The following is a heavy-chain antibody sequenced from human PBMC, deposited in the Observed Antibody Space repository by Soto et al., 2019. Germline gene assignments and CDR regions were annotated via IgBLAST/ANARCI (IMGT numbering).Heavy chain of an antibody. V-gene: IGHV3-30-3*01. J-gene: IGHJ3*02. D-gene: IGHD3-22*01. CDR3: ARASYDSSGYYYEGVQRGAFDI. CDR2: ISYDGSNK. Sequence: QVQLVESGGGVVQPGRSLRLSCAASGFTFSSYAMHWVRQAPGKGLEWVAVISYDGSNKYYADSVKGRFTISRDNAKNTLYLQMNSVRAEDTAVYYCARASYDSSGYYYEGVQRGAFDIWGQGTMVTVSS. CDR1: GFTFSSYA.